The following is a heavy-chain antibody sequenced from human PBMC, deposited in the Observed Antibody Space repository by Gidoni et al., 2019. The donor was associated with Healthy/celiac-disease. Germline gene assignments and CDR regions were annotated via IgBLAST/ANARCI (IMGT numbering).Heavy chain of an antibody. CDR2: IIPILGIA. J-gene: IGHJ4*02. V-gene: IGHV1-69*09. Sequence: QVQLVQSGAAVKTPGSSVKVSCTASGGTFSSYAISWVRQAPGQGLEWMGRIIPILGIANYAQKFQGRVTITADKSTSTAYMELSSLRSEDTAGYYCAREADIAVAGTIFDYWGQGTLVTVSS. CDR1: GGTFSSYA. CDR3: AREADIAVAGTIFDY. D-gene: IGHD6-19*01.